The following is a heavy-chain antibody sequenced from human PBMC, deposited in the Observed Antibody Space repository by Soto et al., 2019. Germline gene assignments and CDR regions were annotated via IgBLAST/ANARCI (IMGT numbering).Heavy chain of an antibody. Sequence: ASVKVSCKASGYTFTSYAMHWVRQAPGQRLEWMGWINAGNGNTKYSQKFQGRVTITRDTSASTAYMELSSLRSEDTAVYYCARVKTVPYYYYGMDVWGQGTTVTVSS. CDR3: ARVKTVPYYYYGMDV. J-gene: IGHJ6*02. CDR2: INAGNGNT. V-gene: IGHV1-3*01. D-gene: IGHD2-2*01. CDR1: GYTFTSYA.